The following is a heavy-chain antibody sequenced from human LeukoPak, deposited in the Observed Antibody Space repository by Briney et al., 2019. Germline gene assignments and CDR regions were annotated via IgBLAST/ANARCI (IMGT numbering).Heavy chain of an antibody. CDR1: GFTLSSYS. Sequence: GGSLRLSCAASGFTLSSYSMNWVRQAPGKGLEWVSSISSSSSYIYYADSVKGRFTISRDNAKNSLYLQMNSLRAEDTAVYYCARSVYCSSTSCLDYWGQGTPVTVSS. V-gene: IGHV3-21*01. CDR2: ISSSSSYI. D-gene: IGHD2-2*01. CDR3: ARSVYCSSTSCLDY. J-gene: IGHJ4*02.